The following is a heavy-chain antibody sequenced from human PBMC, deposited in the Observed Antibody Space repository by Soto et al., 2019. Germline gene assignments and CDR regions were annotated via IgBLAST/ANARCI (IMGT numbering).Heavy chain of an antibody. CDR1: GGSISSGDYY. CDR2: IYYSGST. D-gene: IGHD2-15*01. V-gene: IGHV4-30-4*01. Sequence: QVQLQESGPGLVKPSQTLSLTCTVSGGSISSGDYYWSWIRQPPGKGLEWIGYIYYSGSTYYNPSLKSRVTITVDTSKNQFSLKLSSVTAADTAVYYCARERCSGGSCYYYYYGMDVWGQGTTVTVSS. J-gene: IGHJ6*02. CDR3: ARERCSGGSCYYYYYGMDV.